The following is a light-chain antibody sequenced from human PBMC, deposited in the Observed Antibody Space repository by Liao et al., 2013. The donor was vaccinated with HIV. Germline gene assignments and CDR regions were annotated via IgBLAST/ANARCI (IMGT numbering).Light chain of an antibody. CDR3: QVWDSSGDHWV. CDR1: NIGSTS. CDR2: DDT. Sequence: SYVLTQPPSVSVAPGKTARITCGGNNIGSTSVHWYQHKPGQAPVLVIFDDTDRPSGIPERFSGSNSGDTATLTISRVEAGDEADYYCQVWDSSGDHWVFGGGTKLTVL. J-gene: IGLJ3*02. V-gene: IGLV3-21*04.